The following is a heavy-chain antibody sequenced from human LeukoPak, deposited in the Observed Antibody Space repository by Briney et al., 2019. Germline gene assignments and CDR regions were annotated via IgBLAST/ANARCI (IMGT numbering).Heavy chain of an antibody. CDR2: IIPIFGTA. J-gene: IGHJ3*02. D-gene: IGHD6-19*01. CDR3: ARDRLGSGWYAAFDI. CDR1: GGTFSSYA. V-gene: IGHV1-69*13. Sequence: SVKVSCKASGGTFSSYAISWVRQAPGQGLEWMGGIIPIFGTANYAQKFQGRVTITADESTSTAYMELSSLRSEDTAVYYCARDRLGSGWYAAFDIWGKGTMVTVSS.